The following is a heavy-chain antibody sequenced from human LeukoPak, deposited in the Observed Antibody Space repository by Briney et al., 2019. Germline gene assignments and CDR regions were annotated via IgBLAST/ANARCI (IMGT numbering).Heavy chain of an antibody. D-gene: IGHD3-22*01. Sequence: PSETLSLTCAVYGGSFSGYYWSWIRQPPGKGLEWIGEINHSGSTNYNPSLKSRVTISADTSKNQFSLKLSSVTAADTAVYYCARGGNYYDSSGSPDYWGQGTLVTVSS. CDR2: INHSGST. CDR1: GGSFSGYY. CDR3: ARGGNYYDSSGSPDY. V-gene: IGHV4-34*01. J-gene: IGHJ4*02.